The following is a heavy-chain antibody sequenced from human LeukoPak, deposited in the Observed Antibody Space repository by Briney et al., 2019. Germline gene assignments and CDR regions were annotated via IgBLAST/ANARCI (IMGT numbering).Heavy chain of an antibody. CDR3: AREDDLDAFDM. CDR1: GFTFSSYA. Sequence: GGSLGLSCAASGFTFSSYAMHWVRQAPGKGLEWVAVISDDGSNKYYADSVKGRFTISRDNSKNTLYLQMNSLRAEDTAVYYCAREDDLDAFDMWGQGTMVTVSS. CDR2: ISDDGSNK. V-gene: IGHV3-30*04. J-gene: IGHJ3*02.